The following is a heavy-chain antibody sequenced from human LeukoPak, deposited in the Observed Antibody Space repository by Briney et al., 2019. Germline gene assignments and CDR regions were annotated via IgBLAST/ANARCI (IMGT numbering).Heavy chain of an antibody. CDR3: ARHVFYGSGSYYPYYFDY. D-gene: IGHD3-10*01. Sequence: PSETLSLTCAVYGGSFSGYYWSWIRQPPGKGLEWIGEINHSGSTNYNPSLKSRVTISVDTSKNQFSLKLSSVTAADTAVYYCARHVFYGSGSYYPYYFDYWGQGTLVTVSS. J-gene: IGHJ4*02. CDR2: INHSGST. CDR1: GGSFSGYY. V-gene: IGHV4-34*01.